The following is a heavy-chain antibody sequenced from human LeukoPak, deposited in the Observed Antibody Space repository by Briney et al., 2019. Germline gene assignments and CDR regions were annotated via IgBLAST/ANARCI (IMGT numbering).Heavy chain of an antibody. CDR1: GGTFSSYA. J-gene: IGHJ4*02. CDR3: ARHGDSYFDY. V-gene: IGHV1-69*13. CDR2: IIPIFGTA. D-gene: IGHD5-24*01. Sequence: SVKVSCKASGGTFSSYAITWVQQAPGQGLEWMGGIIPIFGTANYAQKFQGRVTITADESTSTAYMELSSLRSEDTAVYYCARHGDSYFDYWGQGTLVTVSS.